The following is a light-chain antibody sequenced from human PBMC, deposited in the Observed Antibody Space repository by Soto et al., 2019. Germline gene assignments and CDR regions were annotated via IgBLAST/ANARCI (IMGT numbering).Light chain of an antibody. CDR2: DTS. V-gene: IGKV3-11*01. CDR3: HQRKSWPRT. CDR1: QTVSSR. Sequence: EIVLTQSPATLSSSPGERATLSCRASQTVSSRVAWYQHKPGQAPRLLIYDTSNRATGIPARFSGSGSGTDFSLTISSLEPEDFAVYYCHQRKSWPRTFGQGTKVDIK. J-gene: IGKJ1*01.